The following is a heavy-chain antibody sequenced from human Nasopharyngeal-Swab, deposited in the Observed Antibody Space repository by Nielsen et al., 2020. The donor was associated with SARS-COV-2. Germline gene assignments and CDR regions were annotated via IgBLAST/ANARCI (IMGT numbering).Heavy chain of an antibody. V-gene: IGHV4-39*07. CDR2: IYYRGST. D-gene: IGHD2-8*02. J-gene: IGHJ5*02. CDR3: ARGQDVLVVGGISWFDP. Sequence: WISQPPGKGLEWIGGIYYRGSTYYNPSLKSRVTMSVDKSKKLFSLKLNSVTAADTAVYYCARGQDVLVVGGISWFDPWGQGTLVTVSS.